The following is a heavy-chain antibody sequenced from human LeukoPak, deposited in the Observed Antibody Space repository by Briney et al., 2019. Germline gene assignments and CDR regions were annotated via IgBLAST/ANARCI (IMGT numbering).Heavy chain of an antibody. CDR3: AGGRVYGLLDF. Sequence: GASVKVSCKVSGYTLTELSMHWVRQTPEKGLEWVGGFDPQDHEAIYAEKFQDRVIMTEDTSTDTVYMELSSLKSADTAVYYCAGGRVYGLLDFWGQGTLVAVSS. J-gene: IGHJ4*02. CDR1: GYTLTELS. D-gene: IGHD2-8*01. V-gene: IGHV1-24*01. CDR2: FDPQDHEA.